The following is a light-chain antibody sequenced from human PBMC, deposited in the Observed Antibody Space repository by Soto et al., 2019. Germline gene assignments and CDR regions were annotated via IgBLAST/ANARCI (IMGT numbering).Light chain of an antibody. Sequence: QSVLTQPASVSGSPGQSVTISCTGTSSDIGSYRYVSWYQQHPGKAPKLLIFEVSYRPSGVSNRFSASKSGNTASLTISGLQTEDEADYHRSSFTSTYTQVFGTGTKVTVL. CDR2: EVS. CDR1: SSDIGSYRY. V-gene: IGLV2-14*01. CDR3: SSFTSTYTQV. J-gene: IGLJ1*01.